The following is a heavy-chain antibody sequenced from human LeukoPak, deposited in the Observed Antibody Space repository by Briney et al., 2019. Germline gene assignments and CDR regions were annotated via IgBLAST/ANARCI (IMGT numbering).Heavy chain of an antibody. D-gene: IGHD1-26*01. V-gene: IGHV4-39*01. CDR2: IYYSGGT. CDR1: GGSISTTSYY. CDR3: ARLLLARHRSTTLDS. J-gene: IGHJ4*02. Sequence: SETLSLTCTVSGGSISTTSYYWGWIRQPPGKGLEWIGSIYYSGGTYYSPSLKSRVTISVDTSKNQFSLKLSSVTAADTAVYHCARLLLARHRSTTLDSWGQGTLVTVSS.